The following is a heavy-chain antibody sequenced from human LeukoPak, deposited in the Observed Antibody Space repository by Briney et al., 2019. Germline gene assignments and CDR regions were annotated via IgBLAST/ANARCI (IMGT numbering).Heavy chain of an antibody. Sequence: GRSLRLSCAASGFTFSSYGMHWVRQAPGKGLEWVAVIWYDGSNKYYADSVKGRFTISRDNSKNTLYPQMNSLRAEDTAVYYCARDRSNYGMDVWGQGTTVTVSS. CDR1: GFTFSSYG. V-gene: IGHV3-33*01. J-gene: IGHJ6*02. CDR2: IWYDGSNK. CDR3: ARDRSNYGMDV.